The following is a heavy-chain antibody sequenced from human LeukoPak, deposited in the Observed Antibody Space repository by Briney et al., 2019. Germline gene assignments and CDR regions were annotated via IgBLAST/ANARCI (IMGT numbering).Heavy chain of an antibody. V-gene: IGHV1-46*01. CDR2: INPSGGST. J-gene: IGHJ2*01. CDR3: ARVVWDCSGGSCYSEATRQGDWYFDL. D-gene: IGHD2-15*01. CDR1: GYTFTSYY. Sequence: ASVKVSCKGSGYTFTSYYMHWVRQAPGQGLEWMGIINPSGGSTSYAQKFQGRVTMTRDTSTSTVYMELSSLRSEDTAVYYCARVVWDCSGGSCYSEATRQGDWYFDLWGRGTLVTVSS.